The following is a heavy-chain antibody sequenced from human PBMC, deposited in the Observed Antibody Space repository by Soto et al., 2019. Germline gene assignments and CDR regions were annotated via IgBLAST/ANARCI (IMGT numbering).Heavy chain of an antibody. V-gene: IGHV3-30-3*01. CDR1: GFTFSSYA. CDR3: ARDKRDLRFLEWSYYFDY. D-gene: IGHD3-3*01. J-gene: IGHJ4*02. CDR2: ISYDGSNK. Sequence: GESLKISCAASGFTFSSYALHWVRQAPGKGLEWVALISYDGSNKYYADSVKGRFTISRDNSKNTLYLQMNSLRAEDTAVYYCARDKRDLRFLEWSYYFDYWGQGTLVTVS.